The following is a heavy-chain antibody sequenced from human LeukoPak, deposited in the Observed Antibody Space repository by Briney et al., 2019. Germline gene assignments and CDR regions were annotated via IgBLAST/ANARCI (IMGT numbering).Heavy chain of an antibody. J-gene: IGHJ4*02. Sequence: VKVSCKASGYTFTGYYMHWVRQAPGQGLEWMGWINPNSGGTNYAQKFQGRVTMTRDTSISTAYMELSRLRSDDTAVYYCARDLIPFYDSSAQNYWGQGTLVTVSS. CDR2: INPNSGGT. CDR1: GYTFTGYY. CDR3: ARDLIPFYDSSAQNY. D-gene: IGHD3-22*01. V-gene: IGHV1-2*02.